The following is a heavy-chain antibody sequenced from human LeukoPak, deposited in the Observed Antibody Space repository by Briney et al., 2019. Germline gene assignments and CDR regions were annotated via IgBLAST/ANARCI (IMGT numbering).Heavy chain of an antibody. D-gene: IGHD2-2*01. J-gene: IGHJ4*02. V-gene: IGHV3-21*01. CDR2: ISSSSSYI. CDR1: GFTFDDYA. CDR3: ARVEIPPDCSSTSCGYYMDV. Sequence: SGGSLRLSCAASGFTFDDYAMHWVRQAPGKGLEWVSSISSSSSYIYYADSVKGRFTISRDNAKNSLYLQMNSLRAEDTAVYYCARVEIPPDCSSTSCGYYMDVWGQGTLVTVSS.